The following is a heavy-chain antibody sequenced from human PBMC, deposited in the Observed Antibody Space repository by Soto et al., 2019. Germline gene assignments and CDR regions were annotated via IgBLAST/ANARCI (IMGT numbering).Heavy chain of an antibody. V-gene: IGHV3-15*01. CDR2: IKSKTDDGTT. Sequence: EVQLVESGGGLVKPGGSLRLSCAASGFTFSNAWMSWVRQAPGKGLEWVGRIKSKTDDGTTDYAAPVKGRFTISRDNSKNTLYLQMNSLRAEDTAVYYCARGNDYGDYPPYAPFDYWGQGTLVTVSS. CDR3: ARGNDYGDYPPYAPFDY. J-gene: IGHJ4*02. D-gene: IGHD4-17*01. CDR1: GFTFSNAW.